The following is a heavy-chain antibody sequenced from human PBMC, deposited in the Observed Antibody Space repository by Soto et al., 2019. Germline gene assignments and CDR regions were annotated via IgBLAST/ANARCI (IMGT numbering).Heavy chain of an antibody. CDR1: GFTFSSYG. CDR3: ARDKDYDYNWFDP. Sequence: LGGSLRLSCAASGFTFSSYGMHWVRRAPGKGLEWVAVIWYDGSNKYYADSVKGRFTISRDNSKNTLYLQMNSLRAEDTAVYYCARDKDYDYNWFDPWGQGTLVTVSS. D-gene: IGHD5-12*01. V-gene: IGHV3-33*01. J-gene: IGHJ5*02. CDR2: IWYDGSNK.